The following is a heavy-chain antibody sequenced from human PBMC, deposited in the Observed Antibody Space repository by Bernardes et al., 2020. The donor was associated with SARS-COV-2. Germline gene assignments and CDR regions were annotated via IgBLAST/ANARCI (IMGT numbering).Heavy chain of an antibody. CDR1: GFTFSNYV. D-gene: IGHD6-19*01. CDR2: LRGTSANP. V-gene: IGHV3-23*01. J-gene: IGHJ4*02. Sequence: GGSLRLSCGASGFTFSNYVMAWVRQAPGKGLECVSVLRGTSANPYYADSVKGRFTVSRDNSKNTLYLQMDSLRVDDTALYYCAKKSSGWSTPGTLHHWGQGILVTGSA. CDR3: AKKSSGWSTPGTLHH.